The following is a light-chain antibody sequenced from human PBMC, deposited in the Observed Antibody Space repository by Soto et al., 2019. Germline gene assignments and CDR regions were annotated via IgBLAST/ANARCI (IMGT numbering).Light chain of an antibody. CDR2: GAS. CDR3: QQYNNWPPYT. CDR1: QSVSSN. Sequence: EIVLTQSPGTLSLSPGERATLSCRTNQSVSSNYLAWYHQKPGQAPRLLIYGASTRATGIPARFSGSGSGTEFTLTISSLQSEDFAVYYCQQYNNWPPYTFGQGTKVDIK. J-gene: IGKJ2*01. V-gene: IGKV3-15*01.